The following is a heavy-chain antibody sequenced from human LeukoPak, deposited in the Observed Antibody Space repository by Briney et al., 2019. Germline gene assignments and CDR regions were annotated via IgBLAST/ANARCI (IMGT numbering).Heavy chain of an antibody. CDR2: ISSSSSTI. J-gene: IGHJ3*02. V-gene: IGHV3-48*01. CDR3: AREVAPDAFDI. Sequence: GGSLRLSCAASDFSFITYAMSWVRQAPGKGLEWVSYISSSSSTIYYADSVKGRFTISRDNAKNSLYLQMNSLRAEDTAVYYCAREVAPDAFDIWGQGTMVTVSS. CDR1: DFSFITYA.